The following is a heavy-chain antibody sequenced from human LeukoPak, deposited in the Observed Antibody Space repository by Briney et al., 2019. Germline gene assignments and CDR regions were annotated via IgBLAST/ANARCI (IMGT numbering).Heavy chain of an antibody. CDR2: IYPGDSDT. D-gene: IGHD1-14*01. J-gene: IGHJ6*03. CDR1: GYSFTSYW. Sequence: GESLKISCKGSGYSFTSYWIGWVRQMPGKGLEWMGIIYPGDSDTRYSPSFQGQVTISADKSISTAYLQRSSLKASDTAMYYCARALTNRYYYYYMDVWGKGTTVTVSS. CDR3: ARALTNRYYYYYMDV. V-gene: IGHV5-51*01.